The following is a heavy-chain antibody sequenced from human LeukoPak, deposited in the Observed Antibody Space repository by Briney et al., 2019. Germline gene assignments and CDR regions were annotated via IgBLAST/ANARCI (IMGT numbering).Heavy chain of an antibody. V-gene: IGHV3-30*03. CDR1: GFTLSSFG. CDR2: ISDDGSNT. Sequence: GGSLRLSCTASGFTLSSFGMHWVRQAPGKGLGWVAVISDDGSNTYYADSVKGRFTISRDNSKNTLYLQLNSLRTEDTAVYYCATWGTKTATGRMGYWGQGTLVTVSS. D-gene: IGHD3-16*01. CDR3: ATWGTKTATGRMGY. J-gene: IGHJ4*02.